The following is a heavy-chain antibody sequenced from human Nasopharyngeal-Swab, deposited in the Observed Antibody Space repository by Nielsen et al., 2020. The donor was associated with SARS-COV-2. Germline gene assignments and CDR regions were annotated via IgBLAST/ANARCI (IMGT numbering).Heavy chain of an antibody. CDR3: ARESPPDWYFDL. CDR1: GGSISSSSYY. CDR2: IYYSGST. V-gene: IGHV4-39*07. J-gene: IGHJ2*01. Sequence: SETLSLTCTVSGGSISSSSYYWVWIRQPPGKGLEWIGSIYYSGSTYYNPSLKSRVTISVDTSKNQFSLKLSSVTAADTAVYYCARESPPDWYFDLWGSGTLVTVSS.